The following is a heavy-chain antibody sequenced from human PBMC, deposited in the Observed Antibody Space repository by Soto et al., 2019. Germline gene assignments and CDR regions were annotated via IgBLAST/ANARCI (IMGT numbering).Heavy chain of an antibody. V-gene: IGHV5-51*01. J-gene: IGHJ6*02. CDR2: IYPGDSDT. D-gene: IGHD2-2*01. CDR1: GYTFTDYW. CDR3: ARSISTFRYYYSVMDV. Sequence: GESLKISCKGSGYTFTDYWIGWVRQLPGKGLEWMGIIYPGDSDTRYSPSFQGHVTITVDKSTSTAYLQWNTLKASDTAMYYCARSISTFRYYYSVMDVWGQGTRVTVSS.